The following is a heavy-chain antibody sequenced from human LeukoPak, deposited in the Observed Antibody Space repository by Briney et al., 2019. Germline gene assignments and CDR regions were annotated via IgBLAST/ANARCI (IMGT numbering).Heavy chain of an antibody. Sequence: ASVKVSCKASGCTFTGYYMHWVRQAPGQGLEWMGRVNPNNGATNYAQKLQGRVTITGDTSISTAYMELSSLRSDDTAVYYCTRESGSYHGNDYWGQGTLVTVSS. CDR2: VNPNNGAT. CDR1: GCTFTGYY. J-gene: IGHJ4*02. D-gene: IGHD1-26*01. V-gene: IGHV1-2*06. CDR3: TRESGSYHGNDY.